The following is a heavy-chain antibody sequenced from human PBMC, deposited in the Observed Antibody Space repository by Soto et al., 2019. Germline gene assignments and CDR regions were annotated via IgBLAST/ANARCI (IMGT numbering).Heavy chain of an antibody. CDR1: GGPIKTGDYY. CDR3: ARAGFSYGHLLF. D-gene: IGHD3-10*01. Sequence: QVQLKESGPGLVKPSETLSLTCNVSGGPIKTGDYYWNWIRQPPGKGLEWIGYVFYSGATNYSPSVKSRAAISMDTSKNQFSLSLTSVTAADTAVYYCARAGFSYGHLLFWGQGIRVTVST. V-gene: IGHV4-30-4*01. J-gene: IGHJ4*02. CDR2: VFYSGAT.